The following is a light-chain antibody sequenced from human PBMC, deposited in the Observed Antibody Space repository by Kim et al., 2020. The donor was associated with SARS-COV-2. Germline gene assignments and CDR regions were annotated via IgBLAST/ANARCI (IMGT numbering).Light chain of an antibody. CDR3: QQRSNWPLT. CDR2: DAS. J-gene: IGKJ4*01. V-gene: IGKV3-11*01. Sequence: LPPGATATLSCRASQSFSSYLAWYQQKPGQAPRLLIYDASNRATGIPARFSGSGSGTDFTLTISSLEPEDFAVYYCQQRSNWPLTFGGGTKVDIK. CDR1: QSFSSY.